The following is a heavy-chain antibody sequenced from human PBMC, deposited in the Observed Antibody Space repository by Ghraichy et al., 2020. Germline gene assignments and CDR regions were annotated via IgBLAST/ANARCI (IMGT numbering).Heavy chain of an antibody. J-gene: IGHJ6*02. D-gene: IGHD6-13*01. V-gene: IGHV1-69*04. CDR2: IIPILGIA. Sequence: SVKVSCKASGGTFSSYAISWVRQAPGQGLEWMGRIIPILGIANYAQKFQGRVTITADKSTSTAYMELSSLRSEDTAVYYCARIYSSSWYEDYYYYGMDVWGQGTTVTVSS. CDR1: GGTFSSYA. CDR3: ARIYSSSWYEDYYYYGMDV.